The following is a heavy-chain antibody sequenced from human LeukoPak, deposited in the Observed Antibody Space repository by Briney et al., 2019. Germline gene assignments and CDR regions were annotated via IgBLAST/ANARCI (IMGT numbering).Heavy chain of an antibody. CDR1: GYSFASYW. J-gene: IGHJ5*02. CDR3: ARGEADFWSGFPISPRFDP. CDR2: IYPGDSDT. D-gene: IGHD3-3*01. V-gene: IGHV5-51*01. Sequence: GEAVKISCKGSGYSFASYWIGWVRQMPGKGLEWMGIIYPGDSDTRYSPSFQGQVTISADKSISTAYLQWSSLKASDTAMYYCARGEADFWSGFPISPRFDPWGQGTLVTVSS.